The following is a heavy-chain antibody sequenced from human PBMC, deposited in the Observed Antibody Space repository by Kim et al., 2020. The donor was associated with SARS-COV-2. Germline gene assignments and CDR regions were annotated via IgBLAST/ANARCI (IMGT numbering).Heavy chain of an antibody. CDR1: GGSFSGYY. CDR2: INHSGST. D-gene: IGHD3-9*01. J-gene: IGHJ6*02. V-gene: IGHV4-34*01. CDR3: ARGPLLRYFDWPRYYYGMDV. Sequence: SETLSLTCAVYGGSFSGYYWSWIRQPPGKGLEWIGEINHSGSTNYNPSLKSRVTISVDTSKNQFSLKLSSVTAADTAVYYCARGPLLRYFDWPRYYYGMDVWGQGTTVTVSS.